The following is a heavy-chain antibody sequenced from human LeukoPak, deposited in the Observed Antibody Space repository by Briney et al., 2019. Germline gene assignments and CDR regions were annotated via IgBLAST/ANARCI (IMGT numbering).Heavy chain of an antibody. Sequence: SETLSLTCAVSGDSVSFSYWSWIRQPPGKGLEWIGYVFHTGDSNRNPSLKRRVTMSLDTSKNQLSLRLTSVTAADTAVYYCARHPFATPFDRWGRGALVTVSS. CDR3: ARHPFATPFDR. D-gene: IGHD2-15*01. CDR1: GDSVSFSY. CDR2: VFHTGDS. J-gene: IGHJ5*02. V-gene: IGHV4-59*08.